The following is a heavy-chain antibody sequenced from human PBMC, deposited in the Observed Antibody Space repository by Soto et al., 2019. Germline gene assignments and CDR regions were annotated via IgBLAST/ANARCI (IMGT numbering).Heavy chain of an antibody. CDR3: AKEAGDH. J-gene: IGHJ4*02. Sequence: QMQLVQSGAEVKERGSSVKISCKTSGGTFNTYALTWVRQAPGQGLEWIGGIIPIFGIKNVAQRFQGRVTINGDGSLTTAYVGMNILRSDDAAVYYCAKEAGDHWGQGTLVTVSS. D-gene: IGHD3-10*01. CDR1: GGTFNTYA. V-gene: IGHV1-69*01. CDR2: IIPIFGIK.